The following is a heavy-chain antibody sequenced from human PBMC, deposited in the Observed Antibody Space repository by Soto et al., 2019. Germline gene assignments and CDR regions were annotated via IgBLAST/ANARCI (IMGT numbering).Heavy chain of an antibody. V-gene: IGHV4-31*01. J-gene: IGHJ5*02. CDR3: ARETVGTIDR. D-gene: IGHD5-12*01. Sequence: QVQLQESGPGLVKPSQTLSLTCTVSGGSISSVGYYWSWIHQHPGKGLEWIGYIYNSGSTHYNPSLKSLITMSVDTSKNQFSLKLSSVTVADTAVYFCARETVGTIDRWGQGTLVTVSS. CDR1: GGSISSVGYY. CDR2: IYNSGST.